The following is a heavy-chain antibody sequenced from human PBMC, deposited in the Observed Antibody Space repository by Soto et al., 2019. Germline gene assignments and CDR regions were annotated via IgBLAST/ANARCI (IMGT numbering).Heavy chain of an antibody. Sequence: GGSLRLSCAASGFTFSSYWMHWVRQAPGKGLVWVSRISSDRSSTCYADSVKGRFTISRDNAKNTLYLQMNSLRAEDTAVYYCARANYYGSPGDFDYWGQGTLVTVSS. J-gene: IGHJ4*02. CDR2: ISSDRSST. D-gene: IGHD3-10*01. CDR1: GFTFSSYW. V-gene: IGHV3-74*01. CDR3: ARANYYGSPGDFDY.